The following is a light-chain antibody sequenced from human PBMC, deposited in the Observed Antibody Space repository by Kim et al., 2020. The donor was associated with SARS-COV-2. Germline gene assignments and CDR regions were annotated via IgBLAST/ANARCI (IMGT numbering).Light chain of an antibody. CDR1: SSNIGSNT. J-gene: IGLJ3*02. Sequence: QSVLTQPPSASGTPGQRVTISCSGSSSNIGSNTVNWYQQLPGTAPKLLIYSNNQRPSGVPDRFSGSKSGTSAFLAISGLQSEDEADYYCAAWDDSLNGLWVFGGGTQLTVL. CDR3: AAWDDSLNGLWV. V-gene: IGLV1-44*01. CDR2: SNN.